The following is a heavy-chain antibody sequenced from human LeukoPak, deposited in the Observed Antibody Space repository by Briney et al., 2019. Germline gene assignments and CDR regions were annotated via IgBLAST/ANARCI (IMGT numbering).Heavy chain of an antibody. D-gene: IGHD1-26*01. CDR3: AREDSGISDDAFDI. J-gene: IGHJ3*02. CDR2: AFYSGST. CDR1: GGSIDSSNYY. V-gene: IGHV4-39*07. Sequence: SETLSLTCTASGGSIDSSNYYWGWIRQPPGKGLEWIGNAFYSGSTYYSPSPKSRVTISLDTSKSQFSLKLNSVTAADTALYYCAREDSGISDDAFDIWGQGTMVTISS.